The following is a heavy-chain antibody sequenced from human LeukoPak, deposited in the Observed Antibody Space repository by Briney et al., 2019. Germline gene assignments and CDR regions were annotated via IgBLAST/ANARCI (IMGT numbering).Heavy chain of an antibody. D-gene: IGHD3-22*01. Sequence: GESLKISCKGSGYSFTSYWIGWVRQMPGKGLEWMGIIYPGDSDTRYSPSFQGQVTISADKSISTAYLQWSSLKASDTAMYYCARRQFYYYDSSGSFDYWGQGTPVTVSS. CDR2: IYPGDSDT. CDR1: GYSFTSYW. V-gene: IGHV5-51*01. CDR3: ARRQFYYYDSSGSFDY. J-gene: IGHJ4*02.